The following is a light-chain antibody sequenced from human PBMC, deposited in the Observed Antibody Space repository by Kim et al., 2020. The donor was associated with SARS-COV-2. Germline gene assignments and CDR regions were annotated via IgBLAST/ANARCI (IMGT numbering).Light chain of an antibody. J-gene: IGKJ2*01. CDR2: KVS. V-gene: IGKV2-30*01. CDR1: QSLICSAGDIV. Sequence: PAASSGRTSQSLICSAGDIVFRWLHQRPGLSPRRLIYKVSHRDSGVPDRFSGSGSGTDFTLRISRVEAEDVGVYFCFHDTHWPMYTFGQGTKLEI. CDR3: FHDTHWPMYT.